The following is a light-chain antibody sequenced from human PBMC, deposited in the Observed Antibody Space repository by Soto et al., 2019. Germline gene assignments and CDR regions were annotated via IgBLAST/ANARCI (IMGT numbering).Light chain of an antibody. V-gene: IGKV3D-15*01. CDR2: DAS. CDR1: QGVGST. J-gene: IGKJ4*01. Sequence: ELVLTQSPATLSVSPGESATLSCRASQGVGSTLAWYQQKPGQPPRLLIYDASTRATGIPARFSGSQSGTEFTLTISSLLSEDFAVYSCQQYNNWPLTFGGGTKVEIK. CDR3: QQYNNWPLT.